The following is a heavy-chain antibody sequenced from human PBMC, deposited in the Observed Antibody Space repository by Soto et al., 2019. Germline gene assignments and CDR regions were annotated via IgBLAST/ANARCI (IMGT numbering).Heavy chain of an antibody. D-gene: IGHD5-18*01. CDR3: AGSTAMVSDYYGMDV. V-gene: IGHV4-39*01. J-gene: IGHJ6*02. Sequence: SETLSLTCTVSGGSISSSSYYWGWIRQPPGKGLEWIGSIYYSGSTYYNPSLKSRVTISVDTSKNQFSLKLSSVTAADTAVYYCAGSTAMVSDYYGMDVWGQWTPVTVSS. CDR1: GGSISSSSYY. CDR2: IYYSGST.